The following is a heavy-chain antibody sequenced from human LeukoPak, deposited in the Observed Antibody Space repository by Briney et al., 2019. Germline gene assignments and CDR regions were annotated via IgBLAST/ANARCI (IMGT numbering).Heavy chain of an antibody. V-gene: IGHV4-39*07. D-gene: IGHD3-22*01. CDR2: IYYYGST. CDR3: AMYYYDSSGYYQFQH. J-gene: IGHJ1*01. CDR1: GGSITSSSDY. Sequence: SETLFLTCTVSGGSITSSSDYWGWIRQAPGKGLDWIGSIYYYGSTDYNPSLKSRVTISSDTSKNQFSLQLNSVTAADTAVYYCAMYYYDSSGYYQFQHWGQGTLVTVSS.